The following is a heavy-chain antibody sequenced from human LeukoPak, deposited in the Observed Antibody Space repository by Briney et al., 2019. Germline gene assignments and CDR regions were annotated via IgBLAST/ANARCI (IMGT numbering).Heavy chain of an antibody. CDR1: GFTFSSYS. CDR3: ARVYGSGTPFDY. V-gene: IGHV3-21*01. Sequence: PGGSLRLSCAASGFTFSSYSMNWVRQAPGKGLEWVSSISSSSSYIYYADSVKGRFTISRDNAKNSLYLQMNSLRAEDTAVYYCARVYGSGTPFDYWGQGTLVTVSS. J-gene: IGHJ4*02. D-gene: IGHD3-10*01. CDR2: ISSSSSYI.